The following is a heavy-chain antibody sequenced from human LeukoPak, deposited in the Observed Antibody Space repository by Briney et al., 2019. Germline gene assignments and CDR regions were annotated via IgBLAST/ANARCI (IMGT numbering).Heavy chain of an antibody. Sequence: GGSLRLSCAASGFTVSSNYMSWVRQAPGKGLEWVSVIYSGGTTYYADSVKGRFTISRDNSKNTLYLQMNSLRAEDTAVYYCNTMVRGVIPPNDYWGQGTLVTVSS. CDR1: GFTVSSNY. J-gene: IGHJ4*02. V-gene: IGHV3-66*01. D-gene: IGHD3-10*01. CDR2: IYSGGTT. CDR3: NTMVRGVIPPNDY.